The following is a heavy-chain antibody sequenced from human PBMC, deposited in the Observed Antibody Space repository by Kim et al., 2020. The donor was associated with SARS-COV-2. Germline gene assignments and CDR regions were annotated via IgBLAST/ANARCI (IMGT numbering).Heavy chain of an antibody. CDR3: AREVGSGSWYTSDAFDI. J-gene: IGHJ3*02. Sequence: FQGRVTMTRDTSISTAYMELSRLRSDDTAVYYCAREVGSGSWYTSDAFDIWGQGTMVTVSS. D-gene: IGHD6-13*01. V-gene: IGHV1-2*02.